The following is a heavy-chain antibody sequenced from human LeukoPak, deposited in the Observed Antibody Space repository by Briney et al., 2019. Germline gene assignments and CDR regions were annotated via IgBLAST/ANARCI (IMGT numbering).Heavy chain of an antibody. CDR3: ARGTEINFDY. D-gene: IGHD1-1*01. V-gene: IGHV3-21*01. CDR1: GFTFSSYS. Sequence: PGGSLRLSCAASGFTFSSYSMNWVRQAPGKGLEWVSSISSSSYIYYADSVKGRFTVSRDNAKNSLYLQMNSLRAEDTAVYYCARGTEINFDYWGQGTLVTVSS. J-gene: IGHJ4*02. CDR2: ISSSSYI.